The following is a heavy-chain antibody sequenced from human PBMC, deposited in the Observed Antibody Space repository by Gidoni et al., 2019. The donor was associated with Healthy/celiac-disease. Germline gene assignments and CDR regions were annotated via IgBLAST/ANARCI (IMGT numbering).Heavy chain of an antibody. CDR2: ISGSGGSK. CDR3: AKDEGGDFWSGYSNWFDP. CDR1: GFTFSIYA. D-gene: IGHD3-3*01. J-gene: IGHJ5*02. V-gene: IGHV3-23*01. Sequence: EVQLLESGGGLVQPGGSLRLSCAASGFTFSIYAMRWVRQAPGKGLEWVSAISGSGGSKYYADSVKGRFTISRDNSKNTLYLKMNSLRAEDTSVYYCAKDEGGDFWSGYSNWFDPWGQGTLVTVSS.